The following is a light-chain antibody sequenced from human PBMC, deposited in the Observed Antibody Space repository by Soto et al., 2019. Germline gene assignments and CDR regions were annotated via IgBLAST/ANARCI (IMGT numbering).Light chain of an antibody. CDR2: LNNDGSH. CDR1: SGHSSYA. V-gene: IGLV4-69*01. Sequence: QLVMTQSPSASASLGASVKLTCTLSSGHSSYAIAWHQKQPGKGPRYLMDLNNDGSHTKGDGIPDRFSGSSSGAERYLIISNLQSEDEADYYCQTWGTGFQVFGGGTKVTVL. CDR3: QTWGTGFQV. J-gene: IGLJ2*01.